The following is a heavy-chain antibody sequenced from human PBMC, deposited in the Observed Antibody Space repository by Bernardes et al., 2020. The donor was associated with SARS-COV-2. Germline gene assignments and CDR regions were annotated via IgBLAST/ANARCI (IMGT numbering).Heavy chain of an antibody. D-gene: IGHD2-15*01. Sequence: GGSLRLSCAASGFTFSSYSMYWVRQTPGKGLEWVSHLGPISRDITCADSVKGRFTTSRDDAKNSLYLQMNSLTAEDTAVYYCARRLIVEARAGLDYWGQGTLVTVSS. J-gene: IGHJ4*02. V-gene: IGHV3-21*05. CDR2: LGPISRDI. CDR1: GFTFSSYS. CDR3: ARRLIVEARAGLDY.